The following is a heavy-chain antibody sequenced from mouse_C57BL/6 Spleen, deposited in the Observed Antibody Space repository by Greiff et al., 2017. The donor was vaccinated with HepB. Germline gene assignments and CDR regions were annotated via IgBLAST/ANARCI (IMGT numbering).Heavy chain of an antibody. CDR2: ISDGGSYT. Sequence: EVKLVESGGGLVKPGGSLKLSCAASGFTFSSYAMSWVRQTPEKRLEWVATISDGGSYTYYPDNVKGRFTISRDNAKNNLYLQMSHLKSEDTAMYYCAREGQLRLWFAYWGQGTLVTVSA. V-gene: IGHV5-4*01. CDR3: AREGQLRLWFAY. J-gene: IGHJ3*01. D-gene: IGHD3-2*02. CDR1: GFTFSSYA.